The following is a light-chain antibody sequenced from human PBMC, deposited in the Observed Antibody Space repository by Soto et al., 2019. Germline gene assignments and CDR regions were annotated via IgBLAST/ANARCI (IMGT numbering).Light chain of an antibody. CDR1: QSVSSSY. CDR2: GAS. CDR3: QQYGSGV. Sequence: EIVLTQSPGTLSLSPGERATLSCRASQSVSSSYLAWYQQKPGQAPRLLIYGASSRATGIPDRFSGSGSGTDFILTISRLEPEDFAVYYCQQYGSGVFGQGTKVEIK. V-gene: IGKV3-20*01. J-gene: IGKJ1*01.